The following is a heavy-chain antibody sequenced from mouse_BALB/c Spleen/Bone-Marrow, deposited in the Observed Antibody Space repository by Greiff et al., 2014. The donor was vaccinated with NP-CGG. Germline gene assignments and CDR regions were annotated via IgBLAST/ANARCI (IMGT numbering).Heavy chain of an antibody. Sequence: QVHVKQSGAELVKPGASVKLSCKTSGYTFTGYWIQWVKQRPGQGLGWIGEIFPGTGTTYYNEKFKGKATLTIDTSSSTAYMQLSSLTSEDSAVYFCAREGSRLRGYFDVWGAGTTVTVSS. V-gene: IGHV1S132*01. D-gene: IGHD1-1*01. CDR3: AREGSRLRGYFDV. CDR2: IFPGTGTT. J-gene: IGHJ1*01. CDR1: GYTFTGYW.